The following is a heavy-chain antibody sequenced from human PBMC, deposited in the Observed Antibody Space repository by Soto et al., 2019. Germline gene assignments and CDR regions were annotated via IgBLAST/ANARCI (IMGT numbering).Heavy chain of an antibody. V-gene: IGHV3-7*05. Sequence: PGGSLRLSCAASGFPFSSYWMTWVRQAPGKGLEWVANLNEDGSEKHYVDSVKGRFTISRDNAKNSLYLQMNSLSAEDTAVYYCASGGHVDYCGQGTLVTVSS. CDR3: ASGGHVDY. CDR1: GFPFSSYW. CDR2: LNEDGSEK. J-gene: IGHJ4*02. D-gene: IGHD3-16*01.